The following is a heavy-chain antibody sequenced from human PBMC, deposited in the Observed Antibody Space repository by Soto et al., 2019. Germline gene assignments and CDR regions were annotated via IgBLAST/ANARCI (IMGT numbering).Heavy chain of an antibody. J-gene: IGHJ6*03. Sequence: SETLSLTCAVYGGSFSGYYWSWIRQPPGKGLEWIGEINHSGSTNYNPSLKSRVTISVDTSKNQFSLKLSSVTAADTAVYYCARVPPNLGYCSSTSCYPPLFHYYYYMDVWGKGTTVTVSS. D-gene: IGHD2-2*01. CDR2: INHSGST. CDR3: ARVPPNLGYCSSTSCYPPLFHYYYYMDV. V-gene: IGHV4-34*01. CDR1: GGSFSGYY.